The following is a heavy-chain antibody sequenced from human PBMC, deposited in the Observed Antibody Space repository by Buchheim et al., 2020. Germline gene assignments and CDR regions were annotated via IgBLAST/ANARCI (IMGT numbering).Heavy chain of an antibody. Sequence: EVQLLESGGGLVQPGGSLRLSCAASGFTFSSYVMNWVRQAPGKGLEWVSAISASGGSTYYADSVKGRFSISKDNSKNRLVLQMNTLRAEDTAIYFCAKANFWSGYSDYWGQGTL. J-gene: IGHJ4*02. CDR3: AKANFWSGYSDY. CDR1: GFTFSSYV. V-gene: IGHV3-23*01. CDR2: ISASGGST. D-gene: IGHD3-3*01.